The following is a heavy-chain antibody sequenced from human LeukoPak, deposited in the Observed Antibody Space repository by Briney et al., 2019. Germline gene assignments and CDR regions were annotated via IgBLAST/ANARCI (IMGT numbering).Heavy chain of an antibody. CDR2: ISYDGSNK. CDR1: GFTFSSYA. Sequence: QAGGSLRLSCAASGFTFSSYAMHWVRQAPGKGLEWVAVISYDGSNKYYADSVKGRFTISRDNSKNTLYLQMNSLRAEDTAVYYCARDGEQLVGDGYFQHWGQGTLVTVSS. J-gene: IGHJ1*01. CDR3: ARDGEQLVGDGYFQH. V-gene: IGHV3-30-3*01. D-gene: IGHD6-13*01.